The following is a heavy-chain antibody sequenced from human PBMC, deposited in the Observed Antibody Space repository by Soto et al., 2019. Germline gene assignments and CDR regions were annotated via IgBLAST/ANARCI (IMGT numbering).Heavy chain of an antibody. CDR2: IYYSGST. Sequence: QVQLQESGPGLVKPSETLSLTCTVSGGSISSYYWSWIRQPPGKGLEWIGYIYYSGSTNDNPSLKSRVTISVDTSKNQFSLKLSSVTAADTAVYYCARTTYAFDIWGQGTMVTVSS. CDR3: ARTTYAFDI. J-gene: IGHJ3*02. V-gene: IGHV4-59*08. CDR1: GGSISSYY. D-gene: IGHD4-17*01.